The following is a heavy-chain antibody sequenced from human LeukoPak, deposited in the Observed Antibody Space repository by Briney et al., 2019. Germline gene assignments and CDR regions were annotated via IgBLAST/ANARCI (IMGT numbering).Heavy chain of an antibody. Sequence: ASVKVSCKASGYTFTSYYMHWVRQAPGQGLEWMGIINPSGGSTSYAQKFQGRVTMTRDTSTSPVYMELSSLRSEDTAVYYCARELIDCGGDCYGPDYWGQGTLVTVSS. CDR3: ARELIDCGGDCYGPDY. D-gene: IGHD2-21*02. V-gene: IGHV1-46*01. CDR2: INPSGGST. J-gene: IGHJ4*02. CDR1: GYTFTSYY.